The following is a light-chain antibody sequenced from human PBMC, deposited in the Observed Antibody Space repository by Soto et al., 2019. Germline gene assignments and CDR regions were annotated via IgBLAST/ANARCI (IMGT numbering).Light chain of an antibody. J-gene: IGKJ1*01. CDR1: QGISSY. CDR2: AAS. V-gene: IGKV1-8*01. CDR3: QRYYSYPPRP. Sequence: AIRMTQSPSSFSASTGDRVTITCRASQGISSYLAWYQQKPGKAPKLLIYAASTLQNGVPSRFSGSGSGTDFTLAMRCLQSEDVGIYYCQRYYSYPPRPFGQGTKLEIK.